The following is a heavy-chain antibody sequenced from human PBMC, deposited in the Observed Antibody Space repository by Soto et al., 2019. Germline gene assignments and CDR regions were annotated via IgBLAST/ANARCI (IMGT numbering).Heavy chain of an antibody. CDR1: GGSFSGYY. J-gene: IGHJ6*02. CDR2: INHSGST. D-gene: IGHD1-26*01. V-gene: IGHV4-34*01. CDR3: AGFARGANKVYYYGMDV. Sequence: XATLSLTFAVYGGSFSGYYWSWIRQPPGKGLEWIGEINHSGSTNYNPSLKSRVTISVDTSKNQFSLKLSSVTAADTAVYYCAGFARGANKVYYYGMDVWGQGTTVTVSS.